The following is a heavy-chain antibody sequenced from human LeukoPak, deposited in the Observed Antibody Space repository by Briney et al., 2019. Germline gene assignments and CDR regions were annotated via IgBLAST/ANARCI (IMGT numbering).Heavy chain of an antibody. V-gene: IGHV4-34*01. CDR1: GGSFSGYY. CDR2: IYHSGST. Sequence: PSETLSLTCAVYGGSFSGYYWSWIRQPPGKGLEWIGTIYHSGSTYYNPSLKSRVTISVDTSKNQFSLKLSSVTAADTAVYYCAREYSSSWYYYYYYMDVWGKGTTVTVSS. D-gene: IGHD6-13*01. CDR3: AREYSSSWYYYYYYMDV. J-gene: IGHJ6*03.